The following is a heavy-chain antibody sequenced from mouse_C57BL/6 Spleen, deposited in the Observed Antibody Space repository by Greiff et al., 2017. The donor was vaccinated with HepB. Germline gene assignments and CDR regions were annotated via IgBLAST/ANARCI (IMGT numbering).Heavy chain of an antibody. D-gene: IGHD1-1*01. J-gene: IGHJ1*03. CDR1: GFTFSDYA. CDR3: AREGDYYGSSYGYCDV. CDR2: ISSGSSTI. Sequence: EVRLVESGGGLVKPGGSLKLSCAASGFTFSDYAMHWVRQAPEKGLEWVAYISSGSSTIYYADTVKGRFTISRDNAKNTLVLQMTSLRSEDTAMYYCAREGDYYGSSYGYCDVWGTGTTVTVSS. V-gene: IGHV5-17*01.